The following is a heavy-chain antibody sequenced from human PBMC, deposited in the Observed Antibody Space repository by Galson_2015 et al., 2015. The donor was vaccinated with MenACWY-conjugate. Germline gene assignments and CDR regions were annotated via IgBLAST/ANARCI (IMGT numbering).Heavy chain of an antibody. D-gene: IGHD1-26*01. Sequence: QSGAEVKKPGESLKISCKGSGYSFTNYWIAWVRQMPGKGLEWVGLINPVNSNIRYSPSFQGQVTISADESISTAYLQWSSLKAPDTATYYCARHPPGGRGMDVWGRGTTVTVSS. J-gene: IGHJ6*02. V-gene: IGHV5-51*01. CDR3: ARHPPGGRGMDV. CDR2: INPVNSNI. CDR1: GYSFTNYW.